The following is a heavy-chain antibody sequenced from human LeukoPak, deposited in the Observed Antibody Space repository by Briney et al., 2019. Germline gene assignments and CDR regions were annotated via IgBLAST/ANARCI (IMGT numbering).Heavy chain of an antibody. CDR1: GFTFSSYS. Sequence: GGSLRLSCAASGFTFSSYSMNRVRQAPGKGLEWVSYISSSSSTIYYADSVKGRFTISRDNAKNSLYLQMNSLRAKDTALYYCASSRYDSSGYYGIIGYWGQGTLVTVSS. V-gene: IGHV3-48*04. D-gene: IGHD3-22*01. CDR2: ISSSSSTI. J-gene: IGHJ4*02. CDR3: ASSRYDSSGYYGIIGY.